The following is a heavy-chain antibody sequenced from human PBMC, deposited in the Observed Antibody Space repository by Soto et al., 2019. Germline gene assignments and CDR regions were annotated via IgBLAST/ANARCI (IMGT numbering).Heavy chain of an antibody. Sequence: PGGSLRLSCAASGFIFSDYEMNWVRQAPGRGLEWGSYISSTGSTIYYADSVKGRFTISRDNAKNSLYLQMNSLRAEDTALYYCARDFVRVYYYGIDVWGPGTTVTVSS. D-gene: IGHD2-8*02. CDR1: GFIFSDYE. V-gene: IGHV3-48*03. CDR2: ISSTGSTI. CDR3: ARDFVRVYYYGIDV. J-gene: IGHJ6*02.